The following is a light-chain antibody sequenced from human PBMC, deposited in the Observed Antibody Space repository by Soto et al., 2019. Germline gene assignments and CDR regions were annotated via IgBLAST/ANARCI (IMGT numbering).Light chain of an antibody. Sequence: DIQMTQSPSSLSASVGDRVTITCRTSQSVRTYLNWYQQKPGKAPNLLIYSVSNLQSGVPSRFSGSGSGTDFTLTISSLQPEDFATYYCQQSYSTPWTFGQGTKVEF. CDR1: QSVRTY. J-gene: IGKJ1*01. V-gene: IGKV1-39*01. CDR2: SVS. CDR3: QQSYSTPWT.